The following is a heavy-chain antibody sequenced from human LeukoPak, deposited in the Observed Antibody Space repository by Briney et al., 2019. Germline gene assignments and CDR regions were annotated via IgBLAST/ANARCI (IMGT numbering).Heavy chain of an antibody. V-gene: IGHV4-59*08. Sequence: SETLSLTCTVSGGSISSYYWSWIRQPPGKGLEWIGYIYYSGSTNYNPSPKSRVTISVDTSKNQFSLKLSSVTAADTAVYYCARLIVVVPAARGYCFDYWGQGTLVTVSS. D-gene: IGHD2-2*01. CDR3: ARLIVVVPAARGYCFDY. CDR2: IYYSGST. CDR1: GGSISSYY. J-gene: IGHJ4*02.